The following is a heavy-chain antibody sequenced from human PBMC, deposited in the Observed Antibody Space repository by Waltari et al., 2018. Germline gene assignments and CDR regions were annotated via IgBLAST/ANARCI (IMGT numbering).Heavy chain of an antibody. Sequence: QLQLQESGPDLVQPSATLSLTCTVSGGSTSSSGYYWGWPRQPPGKGLEWIGSFYYSGSTYYNPSLKSRVTISVDTSKNQFSLKLSSVTAADTAVYYCARQGGSYSTLGYWGQGTLVTVSS. CDR2: FYYSGST. V-gene: IGHV4-39*01. J-gene: IGHJ4*02. D-gene: IGHD1-26*01. CDR3: ARQGGSYSTLGY. CDR1: GGSTSSSGYY.